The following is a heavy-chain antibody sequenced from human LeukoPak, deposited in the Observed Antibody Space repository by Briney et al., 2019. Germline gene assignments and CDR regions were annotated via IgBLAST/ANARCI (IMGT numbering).Heavy chain of an antibody. CDR1: GFTFSASS. Sequence: GGSLRLSCAASGFTFSASSMHWVRQAPGKGLEWVALISYDGSNESFADSVKGRFTISRDNSKNTLYLQMNSLRADDTAVYYCARDHQVSYFDYWGQGTLVTVSS. V-gene: IGHV3-30*04. CDR2: ISYDGSNE. J-gene: IGHJ4*02. D-gene: IGHD6-6*01. CDR3: ARDHQVSYFDY.